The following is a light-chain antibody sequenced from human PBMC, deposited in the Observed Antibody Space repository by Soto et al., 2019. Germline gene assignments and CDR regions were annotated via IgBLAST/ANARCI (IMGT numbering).Light chain of an antibody. J-gene: IGLJ3*02. CDR2: EVT. CDR1: ISDVGGHGY. Sequence: QSALTQPASVSGSPGQSITISCTGTISDVGGHGYVSWYQQHPGKAPKLMIYEVTYRPSGVSDRFSGSKSGNTASLTVSGLQAEDEADYYCSSYAGSNNLVFGGGTKVTVL. CDR3: SSYAGSNNLV. V-gene: IGLV2-8*01.